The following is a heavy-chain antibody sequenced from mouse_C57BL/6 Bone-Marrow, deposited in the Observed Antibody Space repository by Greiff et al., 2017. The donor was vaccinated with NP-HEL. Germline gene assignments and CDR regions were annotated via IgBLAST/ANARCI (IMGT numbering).Heavy chain of an antibody. CDR1: GYSFTGYY. CDR3: ARYGITTVVAGDY. Sequence: EVQVVESGPELVKPGASVKISCKASGYSFTGYYMHWVKQSHGNILDWIGYIYPYNGVSSYNQKFKGKATLTVDKSSSTAYMELRSLTSEDSAVYYCARYGITTVVAGDYWGQGTTLTVSS. D-gene: IGHD1-1*01. J-gene: IGHJ2*01. CDR2: IYPYNGVS. V-gene: IGHV1-31*01.